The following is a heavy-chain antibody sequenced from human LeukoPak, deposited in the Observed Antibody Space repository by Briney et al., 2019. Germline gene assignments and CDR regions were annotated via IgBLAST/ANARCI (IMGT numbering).Heavy chain of an antibody. J-gene: IGHJ4*02. D-gene: IGHD6-19*01. Sequence: GGSLRLSCAASGFTFSSYAMSWVRQAPGKGLEWVSAISGSGGSTYYAGSVKGRFTISRDNSKNTLYLQMNSLRAEDTAVYYCAKDSPGIAVAGTFLDYWGQGTLVTVSS. CDR3: AKDSPGIAVAGTFLDY. V-gene: IGHV3-23*01. CDR2: ISGSGGST. CDR1: GFTFSSYA.